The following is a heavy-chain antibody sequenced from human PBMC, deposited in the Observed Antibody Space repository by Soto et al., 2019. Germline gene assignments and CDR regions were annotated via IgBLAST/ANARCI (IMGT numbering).Heavy chain of an antibody. CDR3: ARDLDGLHDDTSGPFPRPG. CDR1: GGSISSDDYY. CDR2: IHSSGSI. D-gene: IGHD3-22*01. J-gene: IGHJ1*01. Sequence: SETLSLTCTVSGGSISSDDYYWSWIRQAPGRGLEWIGYIHSSGSIYFNPSLKSRATMSIDTAGNQFSLKVSSVTVADTAVYYCARDLDGLHDDTSGPFPRPGWGQGTLVTSPQ. V-gene: IGHV4-30-4*01.